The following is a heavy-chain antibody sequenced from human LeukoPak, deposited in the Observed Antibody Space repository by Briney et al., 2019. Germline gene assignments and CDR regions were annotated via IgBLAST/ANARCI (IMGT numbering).Heavy chain of an antibody. CDR2: ISGSGGNT. Sequence: GGSLRLSCAASGFTLSKYAMNWVRQAPGKGLEWVSGISGSGGNTYYADSVKGRFTISRDNSKNTLYLQMNSLRAEDTAVYYCAKTVALYDSSGYDYWGQGTLVTVSS. D-gene: IGHD3-22*01. V-gene: IGHV3-23*01. CDR1: GFTLSKYA. J-gene: IGHJ4*02. CDR3: AKTVALYDSSGYDY.